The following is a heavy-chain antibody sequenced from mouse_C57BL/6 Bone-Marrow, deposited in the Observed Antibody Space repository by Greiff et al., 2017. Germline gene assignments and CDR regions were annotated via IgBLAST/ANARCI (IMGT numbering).Heavy chain of an antibody. V-gene: IGHV5-6*01. Sequence: HLVESGGDLVKPGGSLKLSCAASGFTFSSYGMSWVRQTPDKRLEWVATISSGGSYTYYPDSVKGRVTISRDNAENTLYLQMSSLKSEDTAMYYCERHRDCSGWVAYGGQGTLVTVSA. CDR1: GFTFSSYG. CDR2: ISSGGSYT. D-gene: IGHD3-2*02. J-gene: IGHJ3*01. CDR3: ERHRDCSGWVAY.